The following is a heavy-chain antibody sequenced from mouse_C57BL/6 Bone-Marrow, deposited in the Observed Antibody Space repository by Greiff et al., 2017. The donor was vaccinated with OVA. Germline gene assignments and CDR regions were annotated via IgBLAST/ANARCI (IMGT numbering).Heavy chain of an antibody. Sequence: QVQLKESGPGLVQPSQSLSITCTVSGFSLTSYGVHWVRQSPGKGLEWLGVIWRGGSTDYNAAFMSRLSITKDNSKSQVFCKMNSLQADDTAIYYCAKDEIYGNQYYYAMDYWGQGTSVTVSS. V-gene: IGHV2-5*01. CDR3: AKDEIYGNQYYYAMDY. CDR1: GFSLTSYG. D-gene: IGHD2-1*01. J-gene: IGHJ4*01. CDR2: IWRGGST.